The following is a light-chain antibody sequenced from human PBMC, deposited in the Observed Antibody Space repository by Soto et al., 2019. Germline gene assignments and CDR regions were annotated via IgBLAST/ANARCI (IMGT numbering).Light chain of an antibody. Sequence: EVVMTQSPATLSVSPGERATLSCRASQSVSRRLAWYQHRPGQSPRLLISGASMRASGVPVRFSGSGSGTDFTLTISRLEPGDFAVYYCQQYSSSGTFGQGTKVDI. CDR3: QQYSSSGT. CDR2: GAS. J-gene: IGKJ1*01. V-gene: IGKV3-20*01. CDR1: QSVSRR.